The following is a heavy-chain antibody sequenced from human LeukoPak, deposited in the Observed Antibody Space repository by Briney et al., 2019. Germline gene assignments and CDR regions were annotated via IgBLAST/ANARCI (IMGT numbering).Heavy chain of an antibody. J-gene: IGHJ5*02. CDR2: ISAYNGNT. V-gene: IGHV1-18*01. Sequence: ASVKVSCKSSGYIFTSYGISWVRQAPGQGLEWMGWISAYNGNTNYAQKLQGRVTMTTDTSTSTAYMELKSLRSDDTVVYYCARIRRSRYDSSGVPGWFDPWGQGTLVTVSS. D-gene: IGHD3-22*01. CDR1: GYIFTSYG. CDR3: ARIRRSRYDSSGVPGWFDP.